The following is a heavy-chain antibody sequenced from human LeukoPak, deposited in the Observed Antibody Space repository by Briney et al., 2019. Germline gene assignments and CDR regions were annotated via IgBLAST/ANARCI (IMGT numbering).Heavy chain of an antibody. J-gene: IGHJ4*02. CDR2: INQDGSEK. CDR1: GFTFRNYW. D-gene: IGHD3-22*01. CDR3: ARVGPPNYYDSSGYYAFDY. Sequence: SGGSLRLSCAASGFTFRNYWMSWVRQAPGKGLEWVANINQDGSEKYYVDSVKGRFTISRDNAKNSLYLQMNSLRAEDTAVYYCARVGPPNYYDSSGYYAFDYWGQGTLVTVSS. V-gene: IGHV3-7*01.